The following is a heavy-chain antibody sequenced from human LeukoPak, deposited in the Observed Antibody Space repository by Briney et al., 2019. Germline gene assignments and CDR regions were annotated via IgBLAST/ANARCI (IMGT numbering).Heavy chain of an antibody. V-gene: IGHV3-23*03. D-gene: IGHD3-22*01. CDR3: ARKFYYESTGSDAFDI. Sequence: GGSLRLSCAASGFTFSSYAMSWVRQAPGKGLEWVSVIYDGGVTYYADSVKGRFTISRDNSKNTLYLQMNSLRAEDTAVYFCARKFYYESTGSDAFDIWGQGTMVTVSS. CDR1: GFTFSSYA. J-gene: IGHJ3*02. CDR2: IYDGGVT.